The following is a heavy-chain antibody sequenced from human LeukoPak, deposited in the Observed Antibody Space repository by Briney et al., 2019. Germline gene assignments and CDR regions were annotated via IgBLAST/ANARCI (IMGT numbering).Heavy chain of an antibody. CDR1: GGSFSGYY. CDR2: INYSGST. D-gene: IGHD3-3*01. Sequence: SETLSLTCAVYGGSFSGYYWSWIRQPPGKGLEWIGEINYSGSTNYNPSLKSRVTISVDTSKNQFSLKLSSVTAADTAVYYCARGTFRYYDFWSGYYFDYWGQGTLVTVSS. J-gene: IGHJ4*02. CDR3: ARGTFRYYDFWSGYYFDY. V-gene: IGHV4-34*01.